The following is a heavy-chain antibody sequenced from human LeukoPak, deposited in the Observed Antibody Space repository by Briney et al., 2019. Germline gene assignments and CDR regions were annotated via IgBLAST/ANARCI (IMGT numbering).Heavy chain of an antibody. V-gene: IGHV4-34*01. D-gene: IGHD1-26*01. CDR2: INHSGST. CDR3: ARDGGWELLGYDAFDI. Sequence: SETLSLTCAVYGGSFSGYYWSWIHQPPGKGLEWIGEINHSGSTNYNPSLKSRVTISVDTSKNQFSLKLSSVTAADTAVYYCARDGGWELLGYDAFDIWGQGTMVTVSS. J-gene: IGHJ3*02. CDR1: GGSFSGYY.